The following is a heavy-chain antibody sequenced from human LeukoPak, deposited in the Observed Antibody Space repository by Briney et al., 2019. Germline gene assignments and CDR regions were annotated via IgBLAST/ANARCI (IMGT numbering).Heavy chain of an antibody. CDR1: GGSISSDSHY. CDR2: IYISGST. J-gene: IGHJ3*02. V-gene: IGHV4-61*02. CDR3: ARFSFASGDAFDI. Sequence: SQTLSLTCTVSGGSISSDSHYWSWLRQPAGKGLEWIGRIYISGSTNYNPSLKSRVTISVDTSKNQFSLKLSSVTAADTAVYYCARFSFASGDAFDIWGLGTMVTVSS.